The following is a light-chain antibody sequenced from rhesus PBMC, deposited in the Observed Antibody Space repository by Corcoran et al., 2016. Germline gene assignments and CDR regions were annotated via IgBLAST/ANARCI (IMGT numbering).Light chain of an antibody. J-gene: IGKJ1*01. V-gene: IGKV1S17*01. CDR3: QHGNGIPWT. CDR1: QGMGTN. CDR2: AAS. Sequence: DIQMTQSPFSLSASVGDRVTITCQASQGMGTNLAWYQQKPGKVPKLLIYAASTFQSGVPSRFGVSGSGTDFTLTISSLQPEDFATYYCQHGNGIPWTFGHGTKVEIK.